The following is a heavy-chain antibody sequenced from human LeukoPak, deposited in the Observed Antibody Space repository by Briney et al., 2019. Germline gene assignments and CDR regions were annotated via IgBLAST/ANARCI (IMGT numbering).Heavy chain of an antibody. D-gene: IGHD6-13*01. CDR2: ISAYNGNT. J-gene: IGHJ6*03. V-gene: IGHV1-18*01. CDR3: ARREYSSSWYHKYYYYYYLDV. Sequence: ASVKVSCKASGYTFTSYGISWVRQAPGQGLEWMGWISAYNGNTNYAQKLQGRVTMTTDTSTSTAYMELRSLRSDDTAVYYCARREYSSSWYHKYYYYYYLDVWGKGTTVTVSS. CDR1: GYTFTSYG.